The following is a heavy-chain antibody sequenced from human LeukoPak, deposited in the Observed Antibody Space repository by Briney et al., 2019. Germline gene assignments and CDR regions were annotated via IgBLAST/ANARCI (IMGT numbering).Heavy chain of an antibody. D-gene: IGHD1-26*01. V-gene: IGHV4-4*07. CDR2: IYTSGST. CDR1: GGSLSSYY. J-gene: IGHJ5*02. Sequence: SETLSLTCTVSGGSLSSYYWSWIRQPAGKGLEWIGRIYTSGSTNYNPSLKSRVTMSVDTSKNQFSLKLSSVTAADTAVYYCASGGSYSGWFDPWGQGTLVTVSS. CDR3: ASGGSYSGWFDP.